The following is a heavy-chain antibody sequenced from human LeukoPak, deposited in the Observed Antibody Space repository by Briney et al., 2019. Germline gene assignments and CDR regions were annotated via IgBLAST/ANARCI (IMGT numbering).Heavy chain of an antibody. CDR2: INPNSGGA. CDR3: ARDREVGSTDDAFDI. V-gene: IGHV1-2*06. Sequence: GASVKVSCKASGYTFTGHYMHWVRQAPGQGLELMGRINPNSGGANYAQKFQGRVTMTRDTSISTAYMELSGLRSDDTAVYYCARDREVGSTDDAFDIWGQGTRVIVSS. J-gene: IGHJ3*02. D-gene: IGHD1-26*01. CDR1: GYTFTGHY.